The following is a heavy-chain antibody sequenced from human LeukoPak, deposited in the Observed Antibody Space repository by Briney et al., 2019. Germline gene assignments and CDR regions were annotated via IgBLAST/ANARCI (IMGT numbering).Heavy chain of an antibody. J-gene: IGHJ4*02. CDR1: EFTFSTYW. D-gene: IGHD3-10*01. CDR3: ARNVYYDSGTYHSGFDY. V-gene: IGHV3-74*01. CDR2: INPDGSTA. Sequence: QPGGSLRLSCAASEFTFSTYWMHWVRQAPGKGLVWVSRINPDGSTASYAGSVEGRFTISRDNAKNTLYLQMNSLRAEDTAMYYCARNVYYDSGTYHSGFDYWGLGTLVTVSS.